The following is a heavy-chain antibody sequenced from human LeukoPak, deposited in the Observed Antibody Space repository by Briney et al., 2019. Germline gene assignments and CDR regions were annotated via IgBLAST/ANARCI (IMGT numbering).Heavy chain of an antibody. Sequence: GRSLRLSCAASGFTFSSYGMHWVRQAPGKGLEWVAVISYDGSNKYYPDSVKGRFTIYRDNSKNTLYLQMNSLRAEDTAVYYCAKDAYYYDSSGYPALYYYGMDVWGQGTTVTVSS. V-gene: IGHV3-30*18. CDR3: AKDAYYYDSSGYPALYYYGMDV. J-gene: IGHJ6*02. CDR2: ISYDGSNK. D-gene: IGHD3-22*01. CDR1: GFTFSSYG.